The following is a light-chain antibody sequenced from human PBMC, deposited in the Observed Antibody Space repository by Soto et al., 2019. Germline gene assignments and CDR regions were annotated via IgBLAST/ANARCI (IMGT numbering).Light chain of an antibody. CDR2: EVS. V-gene: IGLV2-14*01. Sequence: QSALTQPASVSGSPGQSITLSCTGTSSDIGAYNYVSWYQQHPGKAPKLMIYEVSDRPSGVSDRFSGSKSGNTASLTISGLLTEDEADYYCSSYRQSSSPPFVFGTGTKLTVL. J-gene: IGLJ1*01. CDR1: SSDIGAYNY. CDR3: SSYRQSSSPPFV.